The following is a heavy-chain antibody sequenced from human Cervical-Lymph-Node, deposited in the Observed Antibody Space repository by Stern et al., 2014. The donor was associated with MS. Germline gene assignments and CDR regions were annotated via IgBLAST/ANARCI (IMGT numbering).Heavy chain of an antibody. J-gene: IGHJ3*02. CDR3: ARGGGDWNAFAI. D-gene: IGHD2-21*02. CDR2: IYSDGRT. CDR1: GFTVTNNY. Sequence: EVHLVESGGGLIQPGGSLRLSCAASGFTVTNNYMSWVRQAPGRGLEWVSVIYSDGRTNYADSVKGRFTISRDTSKNTVFLQMNGLRAEDTAVYYCARGGGDWNAFAIWGQGTTITVSS. V-gene: IGHV3-53*01.